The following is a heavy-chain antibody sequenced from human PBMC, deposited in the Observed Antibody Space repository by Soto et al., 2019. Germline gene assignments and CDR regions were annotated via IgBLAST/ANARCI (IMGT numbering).Heavy chain of an antibody. D-gene: IGHD2-2*01. CDR2: ISAYNGNA. CDR1: GYIFTSYG. V-gene: IGHV1-18*01. CDR3: ARSGVAGYCSSTSCYGSSDY. Sequence: ASVKVSCKASGYIFTSYGISWVRQAPGQGLEWMGWISAYNGNANYAQKLQGRVTMTTDTSTSTAYMELRSLRSDDTAVYYCARSGVAGYCSSTSCYGSSDYWDQGTLVTVSS. J-gene: IGHJ4*02.